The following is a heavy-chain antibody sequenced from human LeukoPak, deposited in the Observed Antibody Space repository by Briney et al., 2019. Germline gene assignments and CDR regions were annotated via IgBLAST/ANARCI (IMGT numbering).Heavy chain of an antibody. Sequence: GGSLRLSCAASGFTFSSYAMSWVRQAPGKGLEWVSAISGSGGSTYYADSVKGRFTISRDNSKNTLYLQMNSLRAEDTAVYYCAKTLAYCGGDCYPGDAFDIWGQGTMVTVSS. CDR2: ISGSGGST. V-gene: IGHV3-23*01. CDR1: GFTFSSYA. J-gene: IGHJ3*02. CDR3: AKTLAYCGGDCYPGDAFDI. D-gene: IGHD2-21*02.